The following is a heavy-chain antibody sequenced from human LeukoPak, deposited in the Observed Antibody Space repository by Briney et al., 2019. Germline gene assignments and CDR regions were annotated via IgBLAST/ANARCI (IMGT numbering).Heavy chain of an antibody. V-gene: IGHV1-69*04. CDR2: IIPILGIT. Sequence: SVKVSCKASGGTFSNYAISWVRQAPRQGLEWMGRIIPILGITNYAQKFQGRVTITADKSTSTAYMELNSLRSEDTAIYYCARTHDYGDYYFDYWGQGTLVTVSS. D-gene: IGHD4-17*01. J-gene: IGHJ4*02. CDR3: ARTHDYGDYYFDY. CDR1: GGTFSNYA.